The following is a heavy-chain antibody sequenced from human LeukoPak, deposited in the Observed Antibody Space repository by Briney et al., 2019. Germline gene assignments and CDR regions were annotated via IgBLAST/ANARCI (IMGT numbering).Heavy chain of an antibody. V-gene: IGHV4-39*02. CDR3: ARDSSGWYFDY. D-gene: IGHD6-19*01. CDR1: GGSISSSSYY. J-gene: IGHJ4*02. CDR2: IYYSGNT. Sequence: PSETLSLTCTVSGGSISSSSYYWGWIRQPPGKGLEWIGSIYYSGNTYYNPSLKSRVTISVDTSKNQFSLKLSSVTAADTAVYYCARDSSGWYFDYWGQGTLVTVSS.